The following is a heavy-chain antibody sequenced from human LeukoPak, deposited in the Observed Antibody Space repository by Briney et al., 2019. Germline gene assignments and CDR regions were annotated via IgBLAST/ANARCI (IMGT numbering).Heavy chain of an antibody. D-gene: IGHD3-10*01. CDR3: ARLPAYYYGSGSSGFYFDY. V-gene: IGHV5-51*01. CDR2: IYPGDSDT. J-gene: IGHJ4*02. Sequence: GESLKISCKGSGHSFTSYWIGWVRQMPGKGLEWMGIIYPGDSDTRYSPSFQGQVTISADKSISTAYLQWSSLKASDTAMYYCARLPAYYYGSGSSGFYFDYWGQGTLVTVSS. CDR1: GHSFTSYW.